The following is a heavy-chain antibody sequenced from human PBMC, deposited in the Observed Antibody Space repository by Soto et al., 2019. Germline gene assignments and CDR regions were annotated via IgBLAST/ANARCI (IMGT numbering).Heavy chain of an antibody. CDR1: GGSFSGYY. Sequence: QVQLQQWDAGLLKPSETLSLTCAVYGGSFSGYYWSWIRQTPGKGLEWIGEINHSGSTNYNPSLKSRVTISVDTSKNQFSLKLSSVTAADTAVYYCARAEKWWGQGTLVTVSS. CDR3: ARAEKW. J-gene: IGHJ4*02. D-gene: IGHD1-26*01. CDR2: INHSGST. V-gene: IGHV4-34*01.